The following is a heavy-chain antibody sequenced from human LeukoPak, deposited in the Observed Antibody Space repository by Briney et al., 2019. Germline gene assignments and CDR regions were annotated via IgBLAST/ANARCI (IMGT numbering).Heavy chain of an antibody. CDR3: ATKLSCSGGSCYGGDDWFDP. Sequence: ASVKVSCKASGYTFTDYYMHWVRQAPGQGLEWMGRINPNNGGTNYAQKFQGRVTMTGDTSISTAYMELSSLRSEDTAVYYCATKLSCSGGSCYGGDDWFDPWGQGTLVTVSS. D-gene: IGHD2-15*01. J-gene: IGHJ5*02. CDR1: GYTFTDYY. CDR2: INPNNGGT. V-gene: IGHV1-2*06.